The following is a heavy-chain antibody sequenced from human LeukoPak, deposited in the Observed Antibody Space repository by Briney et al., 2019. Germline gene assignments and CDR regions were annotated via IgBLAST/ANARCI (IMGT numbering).Heavy chain of an antibody. Sequence: GGSLRLSCAASGFTFSNYAIHWVRQAPGRGLEWVAAISYDGNSQHYGAPVKGRFTISRDNSKNTLYLQMNSLRADDTAVYYCARDPILSGYDFWGQGTLVTVSS. D-gene: IGHD5-12*01. CDR3: ARDPILSGYDF. CDR2: ISYDGNSQ. CDR1: GFTFSNYA. V-gene: IGHV3-30*03. J-gene: IGHJ4*02.